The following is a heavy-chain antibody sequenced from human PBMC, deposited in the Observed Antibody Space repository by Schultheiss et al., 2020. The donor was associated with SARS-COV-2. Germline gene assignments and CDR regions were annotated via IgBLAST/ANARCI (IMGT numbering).Heavy chain of an antibody. CDR3: ARCSFYDSSGYYDY. D-gene: IGHD3-22*01. J-gene: IGHJ4*02. CDR2: IGTAGDT. V-gene: IGHV3-23*01. CDR1: GFTFSSYA. Sequence: GGSLRLSCAASGFTFSSYAMSWVRQAPGKGLEWVSAIGTAGDTYYQGSVKGRFTISRENAKNTLYLQMNSLRAEDTAVYYCARCSFYDSSGYYDYWGQGTLVTVSS.